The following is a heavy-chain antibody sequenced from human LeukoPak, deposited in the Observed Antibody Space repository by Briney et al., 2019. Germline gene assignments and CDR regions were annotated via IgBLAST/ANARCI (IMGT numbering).Heavy chain of an antibody. CDR1: GGTFSSYA. CDR2: IIPILGIA. Sequence: GASVKVSCKASGGTFSSYAISWVRQAPGQGPEWMGRIIPILGIANYAQKFQGRVTSTADKSTSTAYMELSGLRSEDTAVYYCARSPLHGAFDIWGQGTMVTVSS. V-gene: IGHV1-69*04. J-gene: IGHJ3*02. CDR3: ARSPLHGAFDI.